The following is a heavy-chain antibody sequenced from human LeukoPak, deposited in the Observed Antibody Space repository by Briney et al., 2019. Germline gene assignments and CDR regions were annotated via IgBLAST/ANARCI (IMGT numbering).Heavy chain of an antibody. CDR2: ISDSGGST. CDR3: AKGYDSRGYYFDY. D-gene: IGHD3-22*01. J-gene: IGHJ4*02. CDR1: GFTFSNYA. Sequence: GGSLRLSRAASGFTFSNYAMTWVRLAPGKGLEWVSAISDSGGSTFYADSVKGRFTISRDNYKMTLYLQMNSLRAEDTAVYYCAKGYDSRGYYFDYWGQGTLVTVSS. V-gene: IGHV3-23*01.